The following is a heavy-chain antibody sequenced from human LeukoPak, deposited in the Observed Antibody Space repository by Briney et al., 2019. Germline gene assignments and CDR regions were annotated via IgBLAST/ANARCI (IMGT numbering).Heavy chain of an antibody. V-gene: IGHV1-69*06. CDR3: ARDPPIAAAGTGGWFDP. CDR1: GGTFSSYA. J-gene: IGHJ5*02. CDR2: IIPIFGTA. Sequence: SVKVSCKASGGTFSSYAISWVRQAPGQGLEWMGGIIPIFGTANYAQKFQGRVTITADKSTSTAYMELSSLRSEDTAVYYCARDPPIAAAGTGGWFDPWGQGTLVTVSS. D-gene: IGHD6-13*01.